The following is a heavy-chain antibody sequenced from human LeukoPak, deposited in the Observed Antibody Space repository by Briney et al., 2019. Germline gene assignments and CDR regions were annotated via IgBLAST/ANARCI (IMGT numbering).Heavy chain of an antibody. D-gene: IGHD2-21*01. CDR3: ATGRGDYFGDAFAF. Sequence: ASVKISCKASGYTFNDYYMHWVQQAPGKGLEWMGRVDPEDGKTIYAEKFQGRVTVTADTSTDTASMELSSLRSEDTAVYYCATGRGDYFGDAFAFWGQGTMVTVSS. J-gene: IGHJ3*01. V-gene: IGHV1-69-2*01. CDR2: VDPEDGKT. CDR1: GYTFNDYY.